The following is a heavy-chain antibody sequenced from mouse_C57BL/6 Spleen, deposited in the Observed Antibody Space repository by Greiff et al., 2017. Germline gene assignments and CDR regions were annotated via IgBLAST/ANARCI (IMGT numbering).Heavy chain of an antibody. CDR1: GYTFTSYW. V-gene: IGHV1-55*01. CDR3: ARGYRAGTFDY. Sequence: QVQLQQPGAELVKPGASVKMSCKASGYTFTSYWITWVKQRPGQGLEWIGDIYPGSGSTNYNEKFKGKATVTVDTSSSTAYMQLSSLTSDDSAVYYDARGYRAGTFDYWGQGTTLTVSS. CDR2: IYPGSGST. J-gene: IGHJ2*01. D-gene: IGHD4-1*01.